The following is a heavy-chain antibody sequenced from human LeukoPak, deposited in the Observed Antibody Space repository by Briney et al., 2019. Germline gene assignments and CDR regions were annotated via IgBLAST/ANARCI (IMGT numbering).Heavy chain of an antibody. J-gene: IGHJ6*04. D-gene: IGHD3-3*01. CDR1: GFIFSDKW. CDR2: ISSSSSYI. V-gene: IGHV3-21*01. Sequence: PGGSLRLSCAASGFIFSDKWMAWVRQAPGRGLEWVSSISSSSSYIYYADSVKGRFTISRDNAKNSLYLQMNSLRAEDTAVYYCARDMGFLEWLMDVWGKGTTVTVSS. CDR3: ARDMGFLEWLMDV.